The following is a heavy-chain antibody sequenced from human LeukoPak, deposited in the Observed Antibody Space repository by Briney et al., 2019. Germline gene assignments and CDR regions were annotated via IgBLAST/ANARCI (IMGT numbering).Heavy chain of an antibody. D-gene: IGHD4-17*01. Sequence: GGSLRLSCVASGFTLSSHWMSWVRQAPGKGLEWVANINQDGSAKYFVDSVKGRFTISRDNAKNSLYLQMNSLRAEDTAVYYCARDRSGDYPDYWGQGTLVTVSS. CDR2: INQDGSAK. CDR3: ARDRSGDYPDY. V-gene: IGHV3-7*01. CDR1: GFTLSSHW. J-gene: IGHJ4*02.